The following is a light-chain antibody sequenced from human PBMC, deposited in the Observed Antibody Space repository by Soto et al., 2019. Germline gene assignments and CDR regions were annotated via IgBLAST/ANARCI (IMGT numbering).Light chain of an antibody. CDR1: SSDIGAHSY. CDR3: SSYAGVFVV. J-gene: IGLJ3*02. Sequence: QSALTQPASVSGSPGPSITISCTGTSSDIGAHSYVSWFQQHPCKVPKVIIYNVSTRPSGISDRFSGSKSGNTASLTISGLQAEDDADYSCSSYAGVFVVFGGGTKLTGL. V-gene: IGLV2-14*01. CDR2: NVS.